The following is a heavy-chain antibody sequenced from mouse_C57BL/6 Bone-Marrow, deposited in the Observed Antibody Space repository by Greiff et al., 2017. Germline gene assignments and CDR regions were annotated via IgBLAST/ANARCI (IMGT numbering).Heavy chain of an antibody. CDR3: ARSEYYGSSYYFDY. V-gene: IGHV1-39*01. Sequence: EVQLQESGPELVKPGASVKISCKASGYSFTDYNMNWVKQSNGKSLEWIGVINPNYGTTSYNQKFKGKATLTVDQSSSTAYMQLNSLTSEDSAVDYCARSEYYGSSYYFDYWGQGTTLTVSS. CDR2: INPNYGTT. D-gene: IGHD1-1*01. J-gene: IGHJ2*01. CDR1: GYSFTDYN.